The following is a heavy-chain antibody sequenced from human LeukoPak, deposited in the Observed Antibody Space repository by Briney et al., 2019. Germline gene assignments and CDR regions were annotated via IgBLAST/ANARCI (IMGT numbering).Heavy chain of an antibody. CDR1: GGSSSNHY. Sequence: TSETLSLTCTVSGGSSSNHYWSWIRQPAGKGLEWIGRIYSSGSTNYNPSLKSRVTMSVDTSKNQFSLRLSSVTAADTAVYYRARDYYYDSSGSLNDAFDIWGQGTMVTVSS. V-gene: IGHV4-4*07. D-gene: IGHD3-22*01. J-gene: IGHJ3*02. CDR2: IYSSGST. CDR3: ARDYYYDSSGSLNDAFDI.